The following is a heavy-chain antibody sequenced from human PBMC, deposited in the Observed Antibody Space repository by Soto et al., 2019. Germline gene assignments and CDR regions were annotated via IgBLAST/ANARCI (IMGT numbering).Heavy chain of an antibody. V-gene: IGHV3-21*01. CDR1: GLTFSSYS. Sequence: PGGSLRLSCAASGLTFSSYSMNWVRQAPGKGLEWVSSISSTTNYKYYADSVKGRFTISRDNSKNTLYLQMNSLRAEDTAVYYCARGPITIFGVVGKEYNWFDPWGQGTLVTVSS. D-gene: IGHD3-3*01. CDR2: ISSTTNYK. CDR3: ARGPITIFGVVGKEYNWFDP. J-gene: IGHJ5*02.